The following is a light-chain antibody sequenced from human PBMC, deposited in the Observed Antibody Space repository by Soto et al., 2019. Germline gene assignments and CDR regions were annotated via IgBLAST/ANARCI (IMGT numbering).Light chain of an antibody. CDR2: EVS. CDR1: SSDVGSYNL. CDR3: CSYAGSSTPRV. J-gene: IGLJ3*02. Sequence: QSVLTQPASVSGSPGQSITISCTGTSSDVGSYNLVSWYQQHPGKAPKLMIYEVSKRPSGVSNRFSGSKSGNPASLTISGLQAEDEADYYCCSYAGSSTPRVFGGGTKLTVL. V-gene: IGLV2-23*02.